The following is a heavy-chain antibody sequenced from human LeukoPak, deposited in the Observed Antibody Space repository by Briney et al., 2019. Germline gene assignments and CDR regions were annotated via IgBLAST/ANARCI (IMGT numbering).Heavy chain of an antibody. D-gene: IGHD2-21*01. J-gene: IGHJ4*02. CDR3: ATLKGSCGGDCLIDY. V-gene: IGHV3-30*02. CDR1: GFTFSSYG. CDR2: IRYDGSNK. Sequence: GGSLRLSCAASGFTFSSYGMHWVRQAPGKGLEWVAFIRYDGSNKYYADSVKGRFTISRDNSKNTLYLQMNSLRAEDTAVYYCATLKGSCGGDCLIDYWGQGTLVTVSS.